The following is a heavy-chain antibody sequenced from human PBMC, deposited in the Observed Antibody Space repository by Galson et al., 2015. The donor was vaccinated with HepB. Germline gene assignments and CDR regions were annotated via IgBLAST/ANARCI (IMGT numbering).Heavy chain of an antibody. V-gene: IGHV3-30*04. CDR3: ARSGSMYYFDY. CDR2: ISYDGSNK. D-gene: IGHD5-12*01. Sequence: SLRLSCAASGFTFSSYAMHWVRQAPGKGLEWVAVISYDGSNKYYADSVKGRFTISRDNPKNTLYLQMNSLRAEDTAVYYCARSGSMYYFDYWGQGTLVTVSS. J-gene: IGHJ4*02. CDR1: GFTFSSYA.